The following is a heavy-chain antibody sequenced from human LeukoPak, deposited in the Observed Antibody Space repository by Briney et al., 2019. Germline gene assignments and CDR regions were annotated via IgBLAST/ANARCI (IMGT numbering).Heavy chain of an antibody. J-gene: IGHJ4*02. CDR1: GFSFSTTW. CDR3: TKDAGYASDY. V-gene: IGHV3-74*01. CDR2: IYSDSSRT. Sequence: GGALRLSCAASGFSFSTTWMHWVRQAPGKGLEWVALIYSDSSRTTYADSVKGRFTISRDNAKNTVYLQMSSLRVEDTAVYFCTKDAGYASDYWGQGILVPVSS. D-gene: IGHD2-8*01.